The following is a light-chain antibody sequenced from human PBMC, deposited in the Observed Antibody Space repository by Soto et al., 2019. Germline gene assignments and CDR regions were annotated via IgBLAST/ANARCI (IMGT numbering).Light chain of an antibody. CDR1: QSVGRN. CDR2: AAS. Sequence: EIVVTQSPGILSVSPGDRATLSCRASQSVGRNLAWYQQKPGQAPTLLIYAASTRATGLPARFSGSGSGTGFTLTIISLQYEDFAVYYCQEYSKWPLFTFGPGTRVDIK. CDR3: QEYSKWPLFT. V-gene: IGKV3-15*01. J-gene: IGKJ3*01.